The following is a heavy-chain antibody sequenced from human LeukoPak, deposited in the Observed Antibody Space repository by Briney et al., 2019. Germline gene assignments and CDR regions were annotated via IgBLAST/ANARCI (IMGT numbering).Heavy chain of an antibody. D-gene: IGHD6-13*01. CDR2: ISAYNGIT. CDR1: GYSFTSYG. CDR3: ARELREAAAGTNFYYGMDV. V-gene: IGHV1-18*01. J-gene: IGHJ6*02. Sequence: ASVKVSCKASGYSFTSYGISWVRQAPGQGPEWMGWISAYNGITKYAQKLQGRVTLTSDTSGRTAYMDLSSLASDDTAVYYCARELREAAAGTNFYYGMDVWGQGTTVTVSS.